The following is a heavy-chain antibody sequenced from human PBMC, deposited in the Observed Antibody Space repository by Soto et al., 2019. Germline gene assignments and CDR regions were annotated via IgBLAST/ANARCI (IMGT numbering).Heavy chain of an antibody. CDR2: IYYSGST. J-gene: IGHJ3*02. D-gene: IGHD2-15*01. Sequence: SETLSLTCTVSGGSISSYYWSWIRQPPGKGLEWIGYIYYSGSTNYNPSLKSRVTISVDTSKNQFSPKLSSVTAADTAVYYCARYTNSDDAFDIWGQGTMVTVSS. V-gene: IGHV4-59*01. CDR1: GGSISSYY. CDR3: ARYTNSDDAFDI.